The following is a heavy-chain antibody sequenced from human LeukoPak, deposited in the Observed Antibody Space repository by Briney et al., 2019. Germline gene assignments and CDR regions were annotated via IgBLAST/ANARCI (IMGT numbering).Heavy chain of an antibody. CDR3: TRDRGTYNWFDP. CDR1: GFSFSGSS. J-gene: IGHJ5*02. Sequence: GGSLKLSCAASGFSFSGSSVHWVRQSTGRGLEWVGLIDKKDNLYATAYAESVRGRFTISRDDSKDTAFLHMDSLKTEDTALYYCTRDRGTYNWFDPWGQGTLVTVSS. D-gene: IGHD2-15*01. CDR2: IDKKDNLYAT. V-gene: IGHV3-73*01.